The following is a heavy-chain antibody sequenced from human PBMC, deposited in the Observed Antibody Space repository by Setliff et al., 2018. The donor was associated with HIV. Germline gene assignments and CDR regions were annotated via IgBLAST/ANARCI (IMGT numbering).Heavy chain of an antibody. V-gene: IGHV5-51*01. Sequence: PGESLKISCKGSGDSFTNYWIAWVRQVPGKGLEWMGAIYPDDSDTRYSPSFQGQVTISADKSISTAYLQWSSLKASDTAMYYCARYGSGLDYWGQGTLVTVSS. D-gene: IGHD6-19*01. CDR3: ARYGSGLDY. J-gene: IGHJ4*02. CDR2: IYPDDSDT. CDR1: GDSFTNYW.